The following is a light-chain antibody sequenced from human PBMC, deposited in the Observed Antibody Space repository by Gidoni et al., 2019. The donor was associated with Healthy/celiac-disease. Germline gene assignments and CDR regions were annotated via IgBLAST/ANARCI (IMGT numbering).Light chain of an antibody. V-gene: IGKV1-5*03. Sequence: DIQMTQSPSTLSASVGDRVTITCRCSHSNSSWLAWYQQKPGKAPKLLIYKAYSLESGIPSRSSGSGSGTEITLTITIMQPDDVATYFCQRYNSYSPWTFGQGTKVEIK. CDR1: HSNSSW. J-gene: IGKJ1*01. CDR3: QRYNSYSPWT. CDR2: KAY.